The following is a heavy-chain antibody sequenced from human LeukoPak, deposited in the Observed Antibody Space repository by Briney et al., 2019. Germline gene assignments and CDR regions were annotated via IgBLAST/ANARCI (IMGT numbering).Heavy chain of an antibody. D-gene: IGHD2-2*01. CDR1: GFTFSSYS. V-gene: IGHV3-21*01. CDR3: ARDSPRGVVPAAAEGYYYYYGMDV. J-gene: IGHJ6*02. CDR2: ISSSSSYI. Sequence: GGSLRLSCAASGFTFSSYSMNWVRQAPGKGLEWVSSISSSSSYIYYADSVKGRFTISRDNAKNSLYLQMNSLRAEDTAVYYCARDSPRGVVPAAAEGYYYYYGMDVWGQGTTDTVSS.